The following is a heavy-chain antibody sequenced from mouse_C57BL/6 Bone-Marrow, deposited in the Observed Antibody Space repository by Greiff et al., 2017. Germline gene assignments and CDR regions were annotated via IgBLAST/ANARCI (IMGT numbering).Heavy chain of an antibody. CDR1: GFTFTDYY. CDR3: VKASQLPYFDY. V-gene: IGHV7-4*01. J-gene: IGHJ2*01. D-gene: IGHD2-1*01. Sequence: EVKLMESGGGLVQPGASLRLSCAASGFTFTDYYMSWVRQPPGMAPEWLALLRNKANGYTTEYTACVKGRVTISRDNSKNILYLQMNTLRAEDSASYYCVKASQLPYFDYWGQGTTLTVSS. CDR2: LRNKANGYTT.